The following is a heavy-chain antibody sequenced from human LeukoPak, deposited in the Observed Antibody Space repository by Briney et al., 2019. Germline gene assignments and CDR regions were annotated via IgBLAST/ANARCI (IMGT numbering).Heavy chain of an antibody. V-gene: IGHV1-58*01. Sequence: EASVKVSCKASGFTFTSSAVQWVRQARGQRLEWIGWIVVGSGNTNYAQKFQERVTITRDMSTSTAYMELSSLRSEDTAVYYCAARRGSSRGFSYWGQGTLLTVSS. CDR3: AARRGSSRGFSY. CDR2: IVVGSGNT. J-gene: IGHJ4*02. D-gene: IGHD1-26*01. CDR1: GFTFTSSA.